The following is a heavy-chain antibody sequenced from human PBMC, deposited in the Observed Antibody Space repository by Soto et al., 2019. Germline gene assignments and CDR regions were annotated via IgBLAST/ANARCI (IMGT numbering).Heavy chain of an antibody. Sequence: GGSLRLSWAASGFTFSSYGMHWVRQAPGKGLEWVAVISYDGSNKYYADSVKGRFTISRDNSKNTLYLQMNSLRAEDTAVYYCAKEGGQQWLAFYYFDYWGQGTLVTVSS. CDR1: GFTFSSYG. J-gene: IGHJ4*02. CDR3: AKEGGQQWLAFYYFDY. CDR2: ISYDGSNK. D-gene: IGHD6-19*01. V-gene: IGHV3-30*18.